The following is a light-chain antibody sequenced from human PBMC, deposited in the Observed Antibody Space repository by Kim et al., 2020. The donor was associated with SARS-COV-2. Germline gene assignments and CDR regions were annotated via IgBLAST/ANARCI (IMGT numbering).Light chain of an antibody. CDR3: QVWDGDSDHVV. J-gene: IGLJ2*01. V-gene: IGLV3-21*03. Sequence: ATGKTAKISCGGSNFQSKSVHWYQQKAGQAPVLVVSDDSDRRSGIPERFSGSYSGNTATLTISSVEAGDEADYYCQVWDGDSDHVVFGGGTKVTVL. CDR2: DDS. CDR1: NFQSKS.